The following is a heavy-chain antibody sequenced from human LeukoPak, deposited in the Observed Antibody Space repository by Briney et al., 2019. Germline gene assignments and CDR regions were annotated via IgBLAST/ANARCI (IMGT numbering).Heavy chain of an antibody. CDR1: GFTFSSYW. J-gene: IGHJ4*02. Sequence: GGSLRLSCAASGFTFSSYWMHWVRQAPGKGLVWVSRINSDGSIRNYVDSVRGRFTISRDNSKNTLYLQMNSLRAEDTAVYYCAKGLTYGFDYWGQGTLVTVSS. V-gene: IGHV3-74*01. CDR3: AKGLTYGFDY. D-gene: IGHD3-10*01. CDR2: INSDGSIR.